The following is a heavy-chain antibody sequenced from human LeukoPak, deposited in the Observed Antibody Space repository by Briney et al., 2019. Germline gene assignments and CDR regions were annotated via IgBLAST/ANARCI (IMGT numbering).Heavy chain of an antibody. CDR1: GFTFDGYD. CDR3: ARDSGDYGPGGY. J-gene: IGHJ4*02. D-gene: IGHD4-17*01. CDR2: INLNDGSA. V-gene: IGHV3-20*01. Sequence: GGSLRLSCGASGFTFDGYDMSWVRQAPGKGLEWVSGINLNDGSAVYADAVKGRFTISRGNAKNSLYLQMNSLRAEDTALYDCARDSGDYGPGGYWGQGTLVTVSS.